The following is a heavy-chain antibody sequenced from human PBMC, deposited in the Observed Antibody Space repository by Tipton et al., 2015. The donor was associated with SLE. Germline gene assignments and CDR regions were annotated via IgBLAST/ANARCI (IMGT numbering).Heavy chain of an antibody. CDR1: GGSMKSYY. CDR3: ARVDSGNLLFDF. V-gene: IGHV4-59*01. Sequence: TLSLTCTVSGGSMKSYYWSWIRQTPGKGLEWIAHIYYTGSTNYNDSLKSRVTIFVDTSKNQFTLQLSSVTAADTAVYYCARVDSGNLLFDFWGQGTLVTVSS. CDR2: IYYTGST. J-gene: IGHJ4*02. D-gene: IGHD1-26*01.